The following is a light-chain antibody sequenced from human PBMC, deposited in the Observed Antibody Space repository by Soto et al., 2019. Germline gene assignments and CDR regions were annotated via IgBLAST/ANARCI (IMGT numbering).Light chain of an antibody. CDR2: EVN. Sequence: QSVLTQPASVSGSPGQSITISCTGTSSDVGSYNLISWYQQYPDKAPKLMIYEVNKRPSGVSSRFSGSKSGNTASLTISGLQAEDEADYYCCSYAGGTTFYVFGSGTKLNVL. V-gene: IGLV2-23*02. CDR1: SSDVGSYNL. CDR3: CSYAGGTTFYV. J-gene: IGLJ1*01.